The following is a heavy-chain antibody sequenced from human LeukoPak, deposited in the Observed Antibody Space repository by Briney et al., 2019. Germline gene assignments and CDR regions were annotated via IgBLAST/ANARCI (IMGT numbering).Heavy chain of an antibody. CDR3: ARLITMVRGVLTYYFDY. Sequence: PGGSLRLSCAASGFTFSSYSVNWVRQAPGKGLEWVSSISSSVYIYYADSVKGRFTISRDNAKNSLYPQMNSLRAEDTAVYYCARLITMVRGVLTYYFDYWGQGTLVTVSS. CDR2: ISSSVYI. D-gene: IGHD3-10*01. J-gene: IGHJ4*02. CDR1: GFTFSSYS. V-gene: IGHV3-21*01.